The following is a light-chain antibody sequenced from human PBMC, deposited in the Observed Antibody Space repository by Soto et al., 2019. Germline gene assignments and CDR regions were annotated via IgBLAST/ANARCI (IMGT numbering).Light chain of an antibody. CDR1: SSDVGSYNL. Sequence: QSALTQPASVSGSPGQSITISCTGSSSDVGSYNLVSWHQQYPGKAPKLMIXXXXXXXXXXXXXXSGSKSGNTASLTISGXXXXXXXXYYCCSYAGRSTLVFGGGTKLTVL. CDR2: XXX. J-gene: IGLJ3*02. CDR3: CSYAGRSTLV. V-gene: IGLV2-23*01.